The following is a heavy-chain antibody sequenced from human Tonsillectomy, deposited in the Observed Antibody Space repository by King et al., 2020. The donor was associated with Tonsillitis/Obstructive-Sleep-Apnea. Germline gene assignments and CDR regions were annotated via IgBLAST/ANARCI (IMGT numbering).Heavy chain of an antibody. CDR3: AREERPSDAFDI. V-gene: IGHV3-53*01. Sequence: VKLVESGGGLIQPGGSLRLSCAASGFSISLNYMNWVRQAPGKGLEWVSVIYTAGSTYYADSVKGRFTISRDNSKNMLYLQMNSLRAEDTAVYYCAREERPSDAFDIWGQGTMVTVSS. CDR1: GFSISLNY. J-gene: IGHJ3*02. CDR2: IYTAGST. D-gene: IGHD1-26*01.